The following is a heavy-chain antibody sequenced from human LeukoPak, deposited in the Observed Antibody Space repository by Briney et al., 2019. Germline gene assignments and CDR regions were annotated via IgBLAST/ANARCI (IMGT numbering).Heavy chain of an antibody. CDR3: ARVGIDYSGNIIKYYFDY. J-gene: IGHJ4*02. CDR1: GGSISSYY. D-gene: IGHD4-23*01. CDR2: YSGNI. V-gene: IGHV4-59*01. Sequence: SETLSLTCTVSGGSISSYYWSWIRQPPGRGLEWIGYSGNINYNPSLKSRVIISVDTSKNQFSLKLSPVTAADTAVYYCARVGIDYSGNIIKYYFDYWGQGTLVTVSS.